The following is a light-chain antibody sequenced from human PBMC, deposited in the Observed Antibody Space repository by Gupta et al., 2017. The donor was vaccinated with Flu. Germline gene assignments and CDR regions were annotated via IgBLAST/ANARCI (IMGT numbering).Light chain of an antibody. CDR2: EDK. CDR1: AVPRKY. Sequence: SYELTQPPSGSVSPGQTARLTRSGDAVPRKYVYWYQQRSGQAPVLVIYEDKTRPSGIPEKFSGSSSGTMATLTISGAQVEDEADYYCCSTDNNGDQRVFGRGTKLTVL. V-gene: IGLV3-10*01. CDR3: CSTDNNGDQRV. J-gene: IGLJ3*02.